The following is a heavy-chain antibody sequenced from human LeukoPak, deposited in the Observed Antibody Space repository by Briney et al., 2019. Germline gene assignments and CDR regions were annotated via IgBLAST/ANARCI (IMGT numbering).Heavy chain of an antibody. CDR3: ARDDYSNSYWYFNL. V-gene: IGHV4-4*07. CDR1: SGSISSYY. CDR2: IYTSGST. J-gene: IGHJ2*01. Sequence: PSETLSLTCTVSSGSISSYYWSWIRQPAGKGLEWIGRIYTSGSTNYNPALKSRVTTSVDTSKSQFSLKLKSVTAADTAVYYCARDDYSNSYWYFNLWGRGTLVTVSS. D-gene: IGHD4-11*01.